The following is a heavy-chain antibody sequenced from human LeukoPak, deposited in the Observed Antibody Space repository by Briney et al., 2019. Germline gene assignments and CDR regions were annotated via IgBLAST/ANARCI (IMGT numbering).Heavy chain of an antibody. CDR2: INPDSGGT. V-gene: IGHV1-2*02. D-gene: IGHD6-19*01. Sequence: GASVKVSCKASGYTFTGYYIHWVRQAPGQGLEWMGCINPDSGGTDYAQKFQGRVTMSRDTSISTASMELSRLKSDDTAVYFCARGRGSGWYGRFDPWGQGTLVTVSS. J-gene: IGHJ5*02. CDR3: ARGRGSGWYGRFDP. CDR1: GYTFTGYY.